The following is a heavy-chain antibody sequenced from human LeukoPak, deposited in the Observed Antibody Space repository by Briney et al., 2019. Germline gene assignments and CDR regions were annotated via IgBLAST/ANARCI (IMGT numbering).Heavy chain of an antibody. V-gene: IGHV4-34*01. CDR3: ARGRQEISMIVVVMTGVSYYLDV. CDR1: GGSFSGYY. CDR2: INPSGST. Sequence: SETLSLTCAVYGGSFSGYYWTWIRQSPGKGLEWIGEINPSGSTYYSPSLKSRLTISRDTSKNQFSLRLSSVTAADTAVYYCARGRQEISMIVVVMTGVSYYLDVWAKGPRSPSP. D-gene: IGHD3-22*01. J-gene: IGHJ6*03.